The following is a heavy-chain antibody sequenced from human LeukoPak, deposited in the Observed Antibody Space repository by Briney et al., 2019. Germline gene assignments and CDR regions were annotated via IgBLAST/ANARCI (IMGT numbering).Heavy chain of an antibody. CDR2: ISGSGGST. CDR1: GFTFSSYA. J-gene: IGHJ4*02. Sequence: GGSLRLSCAASGFTFSSYAMSWVRQAPGKGLEWVSAISGSGGSTYYADSVKGRFTISRDNSKNTLYLQTNSLRAEDTAVYYCAKVDPQYGSGSYYPGAFDYWGQGTLVTVSS. D-gene: IGHD3-10*01. V-gene: IGHV3-23*01. CDR3: AKVDPQYGSGSYYPGAFDY.